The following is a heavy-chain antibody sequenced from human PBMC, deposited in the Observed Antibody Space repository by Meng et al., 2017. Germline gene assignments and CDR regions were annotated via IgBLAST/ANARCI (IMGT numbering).Heavy chain of an antibody. V-gene: IGHV1-18*01. D-gene: IGHD3-22*01. CDR2: INSYSGDT. CDR1: GYIFASYG. J-gene: IGHJ5*02. Sequence: VRRVRSGVEVKKPGASVKVSCKASGYIFASYGIPWVRQAPGQGLEWIGWINSYSGDTNYTQTLQGRVTLTKEPSTSTAYMELRSLRSDDTAVYYCAREERGSGDSWGQGTLVTVSS. CDR3: AREERGSGDS.